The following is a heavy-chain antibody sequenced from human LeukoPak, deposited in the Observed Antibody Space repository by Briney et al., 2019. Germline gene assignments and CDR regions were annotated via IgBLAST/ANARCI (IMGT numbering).Heavy chain of an antibody. CDR2: INPNNGGT. CDR1: GYTFTGYY. CDR3: AGVGAGDCCFFNY. D-gene: IGHD2-21*02. V-gene: IGHV1-2*02. J-gene: IGHJ4*02. Sequence: ASVKVSCKASGYTFTGYYMHWVRQAPGQGREWSGWINPNNGGTSYAQKLQGSVTMTGDTSISTAYMDLRNLISDDTGVYYCAGVGAGDCCFFNYWGQGTLVTVSS.